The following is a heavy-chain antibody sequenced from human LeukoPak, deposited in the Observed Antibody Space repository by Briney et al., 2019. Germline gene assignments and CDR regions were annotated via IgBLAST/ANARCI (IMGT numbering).Heavy chain of an antibody. CDR1: GSGFIFSNYG. CDR3: AKAAMSYGGYVDY. D-gene: IGHD4/OR15-4a*01. J-gene: IGHJ4*02. Sequence: GGSLRLSCAASGSGFIFSNYGMRWVRQAPGKGLEWVSGISWNSGSIGYADSVKGRFTISRDNAKNSLYLQMNSLRAEDMALYYCAKAAMSYGGYVDYWGQGTLVTVSS. CDR2: ISWNSGSI. V-gene: IGHV3-9*03.